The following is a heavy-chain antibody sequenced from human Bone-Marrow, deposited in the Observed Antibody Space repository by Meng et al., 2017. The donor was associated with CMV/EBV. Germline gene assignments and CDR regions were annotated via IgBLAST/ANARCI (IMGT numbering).Heavy chain of an antibody. Sequence: ASVKVSRKASGYTFTGYYMHWVRQAPGQGLEWMGWINPNSGNTNYAQKLQGRVTMTTDTSTSTAYMELRSLRSDDTAVYYCAREEMGVVPVIDYWGQGTLVTVSS. V-gene: IGHV1-18*04. D-gene: IGHD2-2*01. CDR3: AREEMGVVPVIDY. CDR2: INPNSGNT. J-gene: IGHJ4*02. CDR1: GYTFTGYY.